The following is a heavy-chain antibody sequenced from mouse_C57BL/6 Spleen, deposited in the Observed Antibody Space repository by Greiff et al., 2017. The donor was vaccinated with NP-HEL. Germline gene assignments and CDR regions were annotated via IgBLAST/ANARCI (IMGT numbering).Heavy chain of an antibody. V-gene: IGHV1-15*01. CDR2: IDPETGGT. CDR1: GYTFTDYE. D-gene: IGHD1-1*01. Sequence: QVTLKESGAELVRPGASVTLSCKASGYTFTDYEMHWVKQTPVHGLEWIGAIDPETGGTAYNQKFKGKAILTADKSSSTAYMELRSLTSEDSAVYYCTIINPGYYAMDYWGQGTSVTVSS. CDR3: TIINPGYYAMDY. J-gene: IGHJ4*01.